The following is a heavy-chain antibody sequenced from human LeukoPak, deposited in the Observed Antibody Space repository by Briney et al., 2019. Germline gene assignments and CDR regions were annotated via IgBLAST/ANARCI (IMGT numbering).Heavy chain of an antibody. CDR3: ARFRYFDL. CDR1: GGSFSGYY. J-gene: IGHJ2*01. V-gene: IGHV4-34*01. Sequence: SETLSLTCAVYGGSFSGYYWSWIRQPPGKGLEWIGEINHSGSTNYNPSLKSRVTISVDTSKNQFSLKLSSVTAADTAVYYCARFRYFDLWGRGTLVTVSS. CDR2: INHSGST.